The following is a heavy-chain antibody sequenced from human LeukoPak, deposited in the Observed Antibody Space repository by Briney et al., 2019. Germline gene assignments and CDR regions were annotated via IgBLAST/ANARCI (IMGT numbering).Heavy chain of an antibody. V-gene: IGHV3-21*01. Sequence: GSLRLSCAASGFTFSSYSMNWVRQAPGKGLEWVSSISSSSSYIYYADSVKGRFTISRDNAKNSLYLQMNSLRAEDTAVYYCARDRPNYYDSSGPENWGQGTLVTVSS. J-gene: IGHJ4*02. CDR2: ISSSSSYI. D-gene: IGHD3-22*01. CDR3: ARDRPNYYDSSGPEN. CDR1: GFTFSSYS.